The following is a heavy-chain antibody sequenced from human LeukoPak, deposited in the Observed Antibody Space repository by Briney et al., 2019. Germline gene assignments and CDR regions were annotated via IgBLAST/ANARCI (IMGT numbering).Heavy chain of an antibody. J-gene: IGHJ5*02. Sequence: PSETLSLTCTVSGGSISSSSYYWGWIRQPPGKGLEWIVSIYYSGSTYYNPSLKSRVTISVDTSKNQFSLKLSSVTAADTAVYYCASDRIAAAGTGNWFDPWGQGTLVTVSS. CDR3: ASDRIAAAGTGNWFDP. D-gene: IGHD6-13*01. CDR2: IYYSGST. CDR1: GGSISSSSYY. V-gene: IGHV4-39*07.